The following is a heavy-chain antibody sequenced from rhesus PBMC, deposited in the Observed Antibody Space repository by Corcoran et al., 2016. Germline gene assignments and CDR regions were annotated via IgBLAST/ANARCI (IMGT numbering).Heavy chain of an antibody. CDR2: IYGRGGSN. CDR1: GYSSSSGYP. D-gene: IGHD4-23*01. V-gene: IGHV4S14*01. Sequence: QVQLQESGPGLVKPSETLTLTCAVPGYSSSSGYPWGWIRQPPGKGLEWIGSIYGRGGSNYLNPSLKSRVTLSVDTSKNQFSLKLSSVTAADTAVYYCARTPNTVKIDYWGQGVLVTVSS. CDR3: ARTPNTVKIDY. J-gene: IGHJ4*01.